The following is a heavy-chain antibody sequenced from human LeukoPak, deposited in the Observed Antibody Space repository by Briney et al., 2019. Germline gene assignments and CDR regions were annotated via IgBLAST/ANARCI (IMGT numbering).Heavy chain of an antibody. D-gene: IGHD3-10*01. CDR3: AKAPSPYYYGSGQSYFDY. Sequence: GGSLRLSCAASGFTFSSYAMSWVRQAPGRGLEWVSAISGSGGSTYYADSVKGRFTISRDNSKNTLYLQMNSLRAEDTAVYYCAKAPSPYYYGSGQSYFDYWGQGTLVTVSS. CDR1: GFTFSSYA. CDR2: ISGSGGST. J-gene: IGHJ4*02. V-gene: IGHV3-23*01.